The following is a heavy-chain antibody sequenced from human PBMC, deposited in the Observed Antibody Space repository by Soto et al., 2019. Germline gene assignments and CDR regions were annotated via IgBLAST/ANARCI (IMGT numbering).Heavy chain of an antibody. J-gene: IGHJ4*02. Sequence: SETLSLTCTVSGGSISSYYWIWIRQPPGKGLEWIGYIYYSGSTNYNPSLKSRVTISVDTSKNQFSLKLSSVTAANTAVYYCARRYGYSFDYWGQGTLVTVSS. V-gene: IGHV4-59*08. CDR1: GGSISSYY. CDR2: IYYSGST. CDR3: ARRYGYSFDY. D-gene: IGHD1-1*01.